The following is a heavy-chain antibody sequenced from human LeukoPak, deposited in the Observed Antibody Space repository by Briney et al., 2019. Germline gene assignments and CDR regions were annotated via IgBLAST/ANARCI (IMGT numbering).Heavy chain of an antibody. CDR1: GFTFSNYW. Sequence: AGSLRLSCATSGFTFSNYWMSWVRQAPGEGLEWVAKINQGGRDNYYLDSEKGRFSISRDKAKNSLFLEMGSLRADDTAVYYCARDRRSPACSDFWG. V-gene: IGHV3-7*01. CDR3: ARDRRSPACSDF. J-gene: IGHJ6*01. CDR2: INQGGRDN. D-gene: IGHD2-2*01.